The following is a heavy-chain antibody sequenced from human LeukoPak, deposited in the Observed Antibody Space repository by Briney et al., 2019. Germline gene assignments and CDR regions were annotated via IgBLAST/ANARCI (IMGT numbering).Heavy chain of an antibody. CDR2: IYYSGST. CDR3: ARFGDEDIVVVPAARDAFDI. D-gene: IGHD2-2*01. J-gene: IGHJ3*02. Sequence: SETLSLTCTVSGGSISSSSYYWGWIRQPPGKGLEWIGYIYYSGSTNYNPSLKSRVTISVDTSKNQFSLKLSSVTAADTAVYYCARFGDEDIVVVPAARDAFDIWGQGTMVTVSS. V-gene: IGHV4-61*05. CDR1: GGSISSSSYY.